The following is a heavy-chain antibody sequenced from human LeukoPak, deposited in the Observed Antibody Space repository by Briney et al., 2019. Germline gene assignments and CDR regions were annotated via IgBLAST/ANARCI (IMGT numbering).Heavy chain of an antibody. CDR3: AKMGYYFGYYGMDV. J-gene: IGHJ6*02. V-gene: IGHV3-23*01. D-gene: IGHD2/OR15-2a*01. CDR1: GFTFSSYA. Sequence: GGSPRLSCAASGFTFSSYAMSWVRQAPGKGLEWVSAISGSGGSTYYADSVKGRFTISRDNSKNTLYLQMNSLRAEDTAVYYCAKMGYYFGYYGMDVWGQGTTVTVSS. CDR2: ISGSGGST.